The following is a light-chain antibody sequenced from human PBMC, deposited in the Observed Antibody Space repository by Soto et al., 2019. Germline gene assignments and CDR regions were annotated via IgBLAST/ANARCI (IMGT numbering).Light chain of an antibody. CDR2: AAS. V-gene: IGKV1-16*02. CDR1: QDISSY. Sequence: DIQMTQSPSSLSASVGDRVTITCRASQDISSYLSWFQQKPGKAPKSLIYAASTLRSGVPSKFSGSGSGTDFTLTISSLQPEDSANYFCQEYKSYPITFGQKTRLEIK. CDR3: QEYKSYPIT. J-gene: IGKJ5*01.